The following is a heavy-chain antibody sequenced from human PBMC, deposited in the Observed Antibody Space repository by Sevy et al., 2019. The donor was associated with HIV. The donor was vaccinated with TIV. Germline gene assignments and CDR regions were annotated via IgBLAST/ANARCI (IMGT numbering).Heavy chain of an antibody. D-gene: IGHD6-19*01. CDR3: ARVAGTGYYYGMDV. CDR1: GFTFSSYA. Sequence: GGSLRLSCAASGFTFSSYAMHWVRQAPGKGLEWVAVISYDGSNKYYADSVKGRFTISRDNSKNTLYLQMNSLRAEDTAVYYCARVAGTGYYYGMDVWGQGTTVTVSS. V-gene: IGHV3-30-3*01. CDR2: ISYDGSNK. J-gene: IGHJ6*02.